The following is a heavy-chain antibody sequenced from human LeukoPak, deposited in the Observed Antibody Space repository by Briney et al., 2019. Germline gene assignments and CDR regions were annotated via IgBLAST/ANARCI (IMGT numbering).Heavy chain of an antibody. Sequence: ASVKVSCKASGYTFTSSDINWVRQATGEGLEWMGWMSPNSGDTGYAQKIQGRVTMTRDTSINTAYMELSSLRSEDTAVYYCARVGLRGSGTHHDWFDSWGQGTLITVSS. CDR1: GYTFTSSD. CDR3: ARVGLRGSGTHHDWFDS. V-gene: IGHV1-8*01. J-gene: IGHJ5*01. CDR2: MSPNSGDT. D-gene: IGHD3-10*01.